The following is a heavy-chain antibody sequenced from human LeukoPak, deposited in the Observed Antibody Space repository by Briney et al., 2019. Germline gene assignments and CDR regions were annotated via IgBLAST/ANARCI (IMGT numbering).Heavy chain of an antibody. CDR3: ARGPPYGGNPGPFDI. V-gene: IGHV4-4*07. CDR2: IYTSGST. Sequence: SETLSLTCTVSGGSISSYYWSWIRQPAGKGLEWIGRIYTSGSTSYNPPLKSRVTISVDTSKSQFTLKLTSVTAADTAVYYCARGPPYGGNPGPFDIWGQGTMVTVSS. D-gene: IGHD4-23*01. J-gene: IGHJ3*02. CDR1: GGSISSYY.